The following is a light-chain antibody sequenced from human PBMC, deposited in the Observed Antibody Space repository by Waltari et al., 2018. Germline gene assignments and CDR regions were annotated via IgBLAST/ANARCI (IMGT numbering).Light chain of an antibody. J-gene: IGLJ1*01. Sequence: QSVFMQPPSVSAAPGQTVTIICSAVSSKIWNNYMSWYQRFPGTAPKLLIKEKNRRPSGIPDRFSGAKSGTTATLGITGQQTGDEADYYCGTWDASLGGIFGTGTKVTVL. CDR1: SSKIWNNY. V-gene: IGLV1-51*02. CDR2: EKN. CDR3: GTWDASLGGI.